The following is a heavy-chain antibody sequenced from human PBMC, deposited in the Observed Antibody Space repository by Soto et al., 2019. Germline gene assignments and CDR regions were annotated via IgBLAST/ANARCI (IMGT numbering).Heavy chain of an antibody. V-gene: IGHV3-74*01. J-gene: IGHJ4*02. CDR1: GFTFSSYW. D-gene: IGHD6-13*01. CDR2: INSDGSYT. Sequence: EVQLVESGGGLVQPGGSLRLSCAASGFTFSSYWMHWVRQAPGKGLVWVSRINSDGSYTTYADSVKGRFAISRDNARNTLYLQVNSLRAEDTAVYYCARDAYSSSWNEGLDYWGQGTLVTVPS. CDR3: ARDAYSSSWNEGLDY.